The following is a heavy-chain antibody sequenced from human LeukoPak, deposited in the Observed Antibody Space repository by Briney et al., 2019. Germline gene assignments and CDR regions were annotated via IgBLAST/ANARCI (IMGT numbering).Heavy chain of an antibody. J-gene: IGHJ3*02. CDR2: IDYSGST. V-gene: IGHV4-59*01. CDR1: GASITTYY. Sequence: KSSETLSLTCTVSGASITTYYWSWIRQPPGKGLEWIGYIDYSGSTNYNPSLKSRVTISIDTSKNQFFLKLSSVTAADTAVYYCASGYGGNDAFDIWGQGTMVTVSS. CDR3: ASGYGGNDAFDI. D-gene: IGHD4-23*01.